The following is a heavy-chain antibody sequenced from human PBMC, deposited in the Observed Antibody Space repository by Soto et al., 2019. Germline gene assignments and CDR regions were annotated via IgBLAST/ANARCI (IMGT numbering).Heavy chain of an antibody. V-gene: IGHV3-11*01. CDR1: GFTFSDYY. CDR2: ISSSGSTI. CDR3: WRESNDQQLVDY. J-gene: IGHJ4*02. Sequence: GGSLRLSCAASGFTFSDYYMGWIRQAPGKALEWVSYISSSGSTIYYADSVKGRFTISKDNAKNSLYPQMYSLRGKDTAVHYSWRESNDQQLVDYWGQGTLVTVSS. D-gene: IGHD6-13*01.